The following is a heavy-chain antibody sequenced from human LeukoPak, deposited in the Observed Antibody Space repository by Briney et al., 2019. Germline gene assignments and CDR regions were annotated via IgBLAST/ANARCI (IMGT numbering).Heavy chain of an antibody. CDR3: ASVSVWELAIHPGGSFDY. Sequence: SQTLSLTCTVSGDLISRIEYYWGWVRQSPVRGLEWLGHIYHTGTTLYSPHLNNRLTLSVDSSKNQFSLTLKSVTAADTAVYYCASVSVWELAIHPGGSFDYWGRGILVTVSS. D-gene: IGHD1-26*01. CDR1: GDLISRIEYY. CDR2: IYHTGTT. V-gene: IGHV4-30-4*01. J-gene: IGHJ4*02.